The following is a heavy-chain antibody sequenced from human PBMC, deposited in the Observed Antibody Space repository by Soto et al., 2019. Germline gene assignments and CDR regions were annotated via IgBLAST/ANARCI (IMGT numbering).Heavy chain of an antibody. CDR3: ARDYCSGGSCYSTFDP. Sequence: QVQLVQSGAEVKKPGASVKVSCKASGYTFTSYYMHWVRQAPGQGLEWMGIINPSGGSTSYAQKFQGRVTMTRDTSTSTVYMELSSVRSEDTAVYYCARDYCSGGSCYSTFDPWGQGTLVTVSS. V-gene: IGHV1-46*01. J-gene: IGHJ5*02. CDR2: INPSGGST. D-gene: IGHD2-15*01. CDR1: GYTFTSYY.